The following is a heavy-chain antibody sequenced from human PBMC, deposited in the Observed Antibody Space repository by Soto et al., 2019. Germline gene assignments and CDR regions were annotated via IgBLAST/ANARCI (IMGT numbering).Heavy chain of an antibody. CDR1: GFTFSSYG. Sequence: VGSLRLSCAASGFTFSSYGMHWVRQAPGKGLEWVAVISYDGSNKYYADSVKGRFTISRDNSKNTLYLQMNSLRAEDTAVYYCAKEYNWGYYYYGMDVWGQGTTVTFTS. V-gene: IGHV3-30*18. J-gene: IGHJ6*02. CDR3: AKEYNWGYYYYGMDV. CDR2: ISYDGSNK. D-gene: IGHD1-20*01.